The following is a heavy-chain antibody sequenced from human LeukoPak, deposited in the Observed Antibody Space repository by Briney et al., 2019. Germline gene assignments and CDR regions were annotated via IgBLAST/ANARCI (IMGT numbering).Heavy chain of an antibody. CDR1: GFTFSSYG. J-gene: IGHJ4*02. D-gene: IGHD5-18*01. CDR3: ARDPDRYSYGPLDY. V-gene: IGHV3-33*01. Sequence: PGRSLRLSCAASGFTFSSYGMPWVRQAPGKGLEWVAVIWYDGSNKYYADSVKGRFTISRDNSKNTLYLQMNSLRAEDTAVYYCARDPDRYSYGPLDYWGQGTLVTVSS. CDR2: IWYDGSNK.